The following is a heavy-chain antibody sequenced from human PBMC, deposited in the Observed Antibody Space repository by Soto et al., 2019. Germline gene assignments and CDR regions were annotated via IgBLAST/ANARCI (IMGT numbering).Heavy chain of an antibody. CDR2: IYYSGTS. CDR3: ARLHCASPNCVPLDP. J-gene: IGHJ5*02. CDR1: GGSIRDDTYY. Sequence: QLQLQESGPGLVKPSETLSLTCTVSGGSIRDDTYYWGWIRQPPGKGLEWIGSIYYSGTSSYNPSLKSLDTMSIDTSQKQLSLRPSSVTAADTAVYYCARLHCASPNCVPLDPWGQGTLVIVSS. V-gene: IGHV4-39*01. D-gene: IGHD2-2*01.